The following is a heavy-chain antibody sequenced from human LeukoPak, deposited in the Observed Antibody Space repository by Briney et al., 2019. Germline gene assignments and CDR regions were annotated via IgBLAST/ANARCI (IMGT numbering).Heavy chain of an antibody. CDR1: GYTFTSYA. CDR2: INTNTGNP. Sequence: GASVKVSCKASGYTFTSYAMNWVRQAPGQGLEWMGWINTNTGNPTYAQGFTGRFVFSLDTSVSTAYLQISSLKAEDTAVYYCARGALYLEMATSYFDYWGQETLVTVSS. D-gene: IGHD5-24*01. J-gene: IGHJ4*02. V-gene: IGHV7-4-1*02. CDR3: ARGALYLEMATSYFDY.